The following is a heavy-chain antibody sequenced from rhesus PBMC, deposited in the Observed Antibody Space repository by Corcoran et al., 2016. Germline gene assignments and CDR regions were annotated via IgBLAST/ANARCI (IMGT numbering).Heavy chain of an antibody. D-gene: IGHD4-17*01. Sequence: QVQLVQSGAEVKKPGASVKVSCKASGFTFGSYAINWVRQAPEQGLEWMVVIIPLVGITNYAGKFQGRVTMTADTSTSTAYMELSSVRSEDTAVYYCARGTNYGLHDAFDFWGQGLRVTVSS. CDR1: GFTFGSYA. CDR2: IIPLVGIT. J-gene: IGHJ3*01. V-gene: IGHV1-198*02. CDR3: ARGTNYGLHDAFDF.